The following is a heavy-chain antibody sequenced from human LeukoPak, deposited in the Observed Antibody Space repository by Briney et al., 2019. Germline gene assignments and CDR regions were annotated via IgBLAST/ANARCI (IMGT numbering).Heavy chain of an antibody. D-gene: IGHD3-10*01. V-gene: IGHV1-2*02. CDR3: ARGPPYYYGSGSYSGIWFDP. CDR1: GYTFTGYY. J-gene: IGHJ5*02. CDR2: INPNSGGT. Sequence: GASVKVSCKASGYTFTGYYMHWVRQAPGQGLEWMGWINPNSGGTNYAQKFQGRVTMTRDTSISTAYMELSRLRSDDTAVYYCARGPPYYYGSGSYSGIWFDPWGQGTLVTVSS.